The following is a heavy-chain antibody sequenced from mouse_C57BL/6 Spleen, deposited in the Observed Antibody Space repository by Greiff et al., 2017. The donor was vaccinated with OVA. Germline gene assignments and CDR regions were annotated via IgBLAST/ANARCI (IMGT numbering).Heavy chain of an antibody. CDR1: GFTFSDYG. CDR3: ARRQLRHYAMDY. CDR2: ISNLAYSI. V-gene: IGHV5-15*01. J-gene: IGHJ4*01. D-gene: IGHD3-2*02. Sequence: EVNVVESGGGLVQPGGSLKLSCAASGFTFSDYGMAWVRQAPRKGPEWVAFISNLAYSIYYADTVTGRFTISRENAKNTLYLEMSSLRSEDTAMYYCARRQLRHYAMDYWGQGTSVTVSS.